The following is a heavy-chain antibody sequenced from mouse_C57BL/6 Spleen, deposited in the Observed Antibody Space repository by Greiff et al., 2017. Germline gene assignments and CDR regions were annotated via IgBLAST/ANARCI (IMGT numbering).Heavy chain of an antibody. V-gene: IGHV1-15*01. J-gene: IGHJ3*01. CDR1: GYTFTDYE. D-gene: IGHD1-1*01. CDR3: TRYYYGSSYWFAY. Sequence: VQLVESGAELVRPGASVTLSCKASGYTFTDYEMHWVKQTPVHGLEWIGAIDPETGGTAYNQKFKGKAILTADKSSSTAYMELRSLTSEDSAVYYCTRYYYGSSYWFAYWGQGTLVTVSA. CDR2: IDPETGGT.